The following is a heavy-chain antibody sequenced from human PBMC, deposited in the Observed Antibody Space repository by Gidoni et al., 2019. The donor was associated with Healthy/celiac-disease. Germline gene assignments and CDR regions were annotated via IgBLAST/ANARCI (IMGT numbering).Heavy chain of an antibody. V-gene: IGHV1-2*02. D-gene: IGHD1-20*01. Sequence: QVQLVQSGAEVKKPVASVTVSCKASGYTFTGYYMPWVRQAPGQGLEWIGWIKPNSGGTNYAQKFQGRVTMNRDTSISTADMELSRLRSDDTAVYYCASYNWNDVYYGMDVWGQGTTVTVSS. CDR2: IKPNSGGT. CDR1: GYTFTGYY. CDR3: ASYNWNDVYYGMDV. J-gene: IGHJ6*02.